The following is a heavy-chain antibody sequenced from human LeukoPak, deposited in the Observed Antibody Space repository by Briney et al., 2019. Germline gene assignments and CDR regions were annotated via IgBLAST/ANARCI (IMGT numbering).Heavy chain of an antibody. D-gene: IGHD6-13*01. CDR3: AGRVGYSSSWYGIDS. V-gene: IGHV1-69*01. CDR1: GGTFSSYA. Sequence: SVKVSCKASGGTFSSYAISWVRQAPGQGLEWMGGIIPIFGTANYAQKFQARVTITADESTRPAYMELSSLRSEDTAVYYCAGRVGYSSSWYGIDSWGQGTLVTVSS. CDR2: IIPIFGTA. J-gene: IGHJ4*02.